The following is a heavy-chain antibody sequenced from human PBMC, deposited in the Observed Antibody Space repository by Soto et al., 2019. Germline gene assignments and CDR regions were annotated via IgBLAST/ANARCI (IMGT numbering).Heavy chain of an antibody. CDR3: ARDIGSYAYAEGY. CDR2: VYSSGTT. Sequence: SETLSLTCSVSGGSINSYWWSWVRQPAGKGLEWIGRVYSSGTTDYNPSLNSRATMSVETSKNQFSLKLTSVTAADTAVYYCARDIGSYAYAEGYWGQGIQVTVSS. V-gene: IGHV4-4*07. J-gene: IGHJ4*02. CDR1: GGSINSYW. D-gene: IGHD2-2*01.